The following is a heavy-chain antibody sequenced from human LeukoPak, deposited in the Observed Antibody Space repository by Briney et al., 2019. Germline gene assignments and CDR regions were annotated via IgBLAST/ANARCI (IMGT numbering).Heavy chain of an antibody. J-gene: IGHJ4*02. CDR2: ISGSGGST. D-gene: IGHD1-26*01. V-gene: IGHV3-23*01. CDR3: AKDPWGIVGAGTRDY. CDR1: GFTFSSYA. Sequence: GGSLRLSCAASGFTFSSYAMSWVRQAPGKGLEWVSAISGSGGSTYYADSVKGRFTISRDNSKNTLYLQMNSLRAEDTAVYYCAKDPWGIVGAGTRDYWGQGTLVTVSS.